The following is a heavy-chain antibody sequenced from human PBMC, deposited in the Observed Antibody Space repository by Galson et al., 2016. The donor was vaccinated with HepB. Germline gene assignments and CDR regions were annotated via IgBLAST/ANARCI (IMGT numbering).Heavy chain of an antibody. Sequence: SLRLSCAASGITFSDYSISWVRQAPGKGLEWIPYISTSGSSIYHADSVKGRFTISRDNGKNSLYLQMDSLRDEDTAVYYCATMAAAGRSRKGFYYYGMDVWGQGTTVTVSS. CDR2: ISTSGSSI. CDR1: GITFSDYS. CDR3: ATMAAAGRSRKGFYYYGMDV. J-gene: IGHJ6*02. V-gene: IGHV3-48*02. D-gene: IGHD6-13*01.